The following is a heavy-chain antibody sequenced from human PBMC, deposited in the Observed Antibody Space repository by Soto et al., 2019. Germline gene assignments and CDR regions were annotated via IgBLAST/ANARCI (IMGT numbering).Heavy chain of an antibody. CDR3: AKDGGSSYYYCRDV. J-gene: IGHJ6*03. V-gene: IGHV3-23*01. Sequence: VQLLESGGGLVQPGGSLRLSCAASGFTFSSYTMTWVRKAPGKGLEWVAAIGSSGGNTDYADSVKGRFTISRDNSKNTLYLQMSSLRSEDTAVYYCAKDGGSSYYYCRDVGGKGTTLTVSS. CDR1: GFTFSSYT. D-gene: IGHD2-15*01. CDR2: IGSSGGNT.